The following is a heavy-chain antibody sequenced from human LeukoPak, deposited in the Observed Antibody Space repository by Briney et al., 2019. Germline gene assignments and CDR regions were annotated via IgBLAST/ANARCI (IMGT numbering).Heavy chain of an antibody. D-gene: IGHD3-22*01. CDR3: ARDGDYYDSSGVYFDY. CDR2: IIPILGIA. CDR1: GGTFSSYT. Sequence: ASVRVSCKASGGTFSSYTISWVRQAPGQGLEWMGRIIPILGIANYAQKFQGRVTITADKSTSTACMELSSLRSEDTAVYYCARDGDYYDSSGVYFDYWGQGTLVTVSS. J-gene: IGHJ4*02. V-gene: IGHV1-69*04.